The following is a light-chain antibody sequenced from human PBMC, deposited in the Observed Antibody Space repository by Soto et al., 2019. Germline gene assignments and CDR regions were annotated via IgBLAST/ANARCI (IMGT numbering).Light chain of an antibody. V-gene: IGKV3-20*01. J-gene: IGKJ2*01. Sequence: EIVLTQSPGTLSLSPGERATLSCSAIQRVSANFVAWYQQKPGQPPRLFIYAASGRAAGIPDRFSGSGSGTDFTLTISRLEPEDFAVYYCHQYGSSPYTFAQGTKLEI. CDR3: HQYGSSPYT. CDR1: QRVSANF. CDR2: AAS.